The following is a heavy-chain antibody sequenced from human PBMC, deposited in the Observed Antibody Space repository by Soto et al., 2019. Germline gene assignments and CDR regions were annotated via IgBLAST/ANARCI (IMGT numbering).Heavy chain of an antibody. Sequence: QITLKESGPTLVKPTQTLTLTCTFSGFSLGTSGVSVGWVRQPPGRALEWLALIYWDDDKHYSPSLQSRLTITKDTSKNHVVLTLTNMDPVNTATYYCAHRTGYGALFDYWGQGTLVTVSS. J-gene: IGHJ4*02. CDR3: AHRTGYGALFDY. CDR2: IYWDDDK. V-gene: IGHV2-5*02. CDR1: GFSLGTSGVS. D-gene: IGHD4-17*01.